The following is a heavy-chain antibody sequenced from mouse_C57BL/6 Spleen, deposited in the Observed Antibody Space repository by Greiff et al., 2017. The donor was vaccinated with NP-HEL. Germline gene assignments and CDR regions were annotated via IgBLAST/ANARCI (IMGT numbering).Heavy chain of an antibody. J-gene: IGHJ1*03. CDR3: ARDYYGSSPHWYFDV. CDR2: ISPVSGNT. CDR1: GYTFTDSY. Sequence: QVQLKESGAELVRPGASVKLSCKASGYTFTDSYINWVKQRPGQGLEWIARISPVSGNTYYNEKFKGKATLTAEKSSSTAYMQLSSLTSEDSAVYFCARDYYGSSPHWYFDVWGTGTTVTVSS. V-gene: IGHV1-76*01. D-gene: IGHD1-1*01.